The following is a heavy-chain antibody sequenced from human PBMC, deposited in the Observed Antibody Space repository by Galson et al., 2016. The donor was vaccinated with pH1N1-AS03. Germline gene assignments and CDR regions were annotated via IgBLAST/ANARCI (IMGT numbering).Heavy chain of an antibody. CDR1: GFPFSGYS. V-gene: IGHV3-21*01. CDR2: ISTSSSSI. D-gene: IGHD6-19*01. J-gene: IGHJ4*02. Sequence: SLRLSCAASGFPFSGYSMNWVRQAPGKGLEWVSFISTSSSSIYYADSVKGRFTISRDNAQNFLYLQMNSLRDEDTAVYYCARDGPPQGISVAGSFDFWGQGTLVTVSS. CDR3: ARDGPPQGISVAGSFDF.